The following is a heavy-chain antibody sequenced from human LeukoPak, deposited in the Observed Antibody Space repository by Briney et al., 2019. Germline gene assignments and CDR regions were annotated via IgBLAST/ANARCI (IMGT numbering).Heavy chain of an antibody. CDR1: GFTFSNAW. D-gene: IGHD6-19*01. J-gene: IGHJ4*02. V-gene: IGHV3-15*01. CDR2: IKSKTDGGTT. CDR3: TTDREWLVIDY. Sequence: GGSLRLSCAASGFTFSNAWMSWVRRAPGKGLEWVGRIKSKTDGGTTDYAAPVKGRFTISRDDSKNTLYLQMNSLKTEDTAVYYCTTDREWLVIDYWGQGTLVTVSS.